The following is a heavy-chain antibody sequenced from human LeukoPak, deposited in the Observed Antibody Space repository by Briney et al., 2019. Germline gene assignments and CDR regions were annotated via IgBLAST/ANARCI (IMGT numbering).Heavy chain of an antibody. CDR1: GSSISSYY. Sequence: SETLSLTCTVSGSSISSYYWSWIRRPPGKGLEWIGYIYSSGNTNYNPSLKSRVTISVDTSNNQFSLRLNSVTAADTAVYYCARDQRSTSCYDYWGQGTLVTVSS. D-gene: IGHD2-2*01. CDR2: IYSSGNT. V-gene: IGHV4-59*01. CDR3: ARDQRSTSCYDY. J-gene: IGHJ4*02.